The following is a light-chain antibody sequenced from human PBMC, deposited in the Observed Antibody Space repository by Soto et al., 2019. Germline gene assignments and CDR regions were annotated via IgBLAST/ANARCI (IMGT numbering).Light chain of an antibody. Sequence: IQLTQSPPTLPASVGDRVTLTCRASESISNWLAWYQQRPGTAPKLLIYHASILETAVPSRFSGNGSGTEFTLTLSSLQPGDFATYYCQQYRTYSFGQGSRVEIK. CDR1: ESISNW. CDR3: QQYRTYS. V-gene: IGKV1-5*01. CDR2: HAS. J-gene: IGKJ1*01.